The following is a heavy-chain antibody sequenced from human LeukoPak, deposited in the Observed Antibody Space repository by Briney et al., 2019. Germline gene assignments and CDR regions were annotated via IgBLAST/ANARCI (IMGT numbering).Heavy chain of an antibody. CDR3: ARDPGIAVAGTGDYYYYGMDV. Sequence: SETLSLTCTVSGDSISSYYWSWIRQSPGKGLEWIGYIYYSGSTNYNPSLKSRVTISVDTSKNQFSLKLSSVTAADTAVYYCARDPGIAVAGTGDYYYYGMDVWGQGTTVTVSS. CDR1: GDSISSYY. V-gene: IGHV4-59*01. D-gene: IGHD6-19*01. CDR2: IYYSGST. J-gene: IGHJ6*02.